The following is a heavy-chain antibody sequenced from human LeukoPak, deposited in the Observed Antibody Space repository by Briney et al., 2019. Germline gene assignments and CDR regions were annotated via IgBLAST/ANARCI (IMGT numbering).Heavy chain of an antibody. V-gene: IGHV3-66*01. CDR2: IYSGGST. D-gene: IGHD2-21*02. J-gene: IGHJ3*02. CDR3: ARDRGAYCGGDCYHDAFDI. Sequence: GGSLRLSCAASGFTVSSNYMSWVRQAPGKGLEWVSVIYSGGSTYYADSVKGRFTISRDNSKNTLYLQMNSLRAEDTAVYYCARDRGAYCGGDCYHDAFDIWGQGTMVTVSS. CDR1: GFTVSSNY.